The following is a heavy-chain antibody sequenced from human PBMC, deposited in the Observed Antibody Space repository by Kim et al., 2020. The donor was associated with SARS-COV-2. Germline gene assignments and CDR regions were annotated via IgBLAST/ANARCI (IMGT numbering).Heavy chain of an antibody. D-gene: IGHD4-17*01. CDR1: GFTFSSYG. CDR2: IWYDGSNK. V-gene: IGHV3-33*06. J-gene: IGHJ4*02. CDR3: AKARYGDYPDY. Sequence: GGSLRLSCAASGFTFSSYGMHWVRQAPGKGLEWVAVIWYDGSNKYYADSVKGRFTISRDNSKNTLYLQMNSLRAEDTAVYYCAKARYGDYPDYWGQGTLVTVSS.